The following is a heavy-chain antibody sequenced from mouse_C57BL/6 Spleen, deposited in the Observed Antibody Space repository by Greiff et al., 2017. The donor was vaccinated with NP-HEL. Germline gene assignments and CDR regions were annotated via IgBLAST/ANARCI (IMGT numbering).Heavy chain of an antibody. Sequence: DVRLVESGGGLVQPGGSLKLSCAASGFTFSDYYMYWVRQTPEKRLEWVAYISNGGGSTYYPDTVKGRFTISRDNAKNTLYLQMSRLKSEDTAMYYCARAAGNAMDSWGQGPSVTVSS. CDR3: ARAAGNAMDS. J-gene: IGHJ4*01. CDR2: ISNGGGST. V-gene: IGHV5-12*01. CDR1: GFTFSDYY.